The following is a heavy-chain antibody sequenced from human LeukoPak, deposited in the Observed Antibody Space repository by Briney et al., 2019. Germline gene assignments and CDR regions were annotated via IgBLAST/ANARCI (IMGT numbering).Heavy chain of an antibody. CDR1: GFTFSSYA. D-gene: IGHD6-6*01. CDR2: ISGSGGST. CDR3: TRHEYSSSAWFAY. V-gene: IGHV3-23*01. Sequence: GGSLRLSCAASGFTFSSYAMSWVRQAPGKGLEWVSAISGSGGSTYYADSVKGRFTISRDDSKNTAYLQMNSLKTEDTAVYYCTRHEYSSSAWFAYWGQGTLVTVSS. J-gene: IGHJ4*02.